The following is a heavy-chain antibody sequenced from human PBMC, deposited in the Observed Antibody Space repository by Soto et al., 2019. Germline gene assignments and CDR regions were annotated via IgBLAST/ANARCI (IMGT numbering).Heavy chain of an antibody. D-gene: IGHD3-22*01. CDR3: ARDHYYYDSSGYLP. J-gene: IGHJ5*02. Sequence: GGSLRLSCAASGFTFSDYYMSWIRLAPGKGLEWVSYISSSGSTIYYADSVKGRFTISRDNAKNSLYLQMNSLRAEDTAVYYCARDHYYYDSSGYLPWGQGTLVTVSS. CDR2: ISSSGSTI. CDR1: GFTFSDYY. V-gene: IGHV3-11*04.